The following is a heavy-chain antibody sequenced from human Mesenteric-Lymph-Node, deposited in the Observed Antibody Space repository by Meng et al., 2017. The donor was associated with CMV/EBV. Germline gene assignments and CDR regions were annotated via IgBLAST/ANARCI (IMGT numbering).Heavy chain of an antibody. CDR3: TRDYYYDTSGFYVRGAFGI. D-gene: IGHD3-22*01. V-gene: IGHV3-21*01. Sequence: GESLKISCAASAITFTSYSMHWVRQAPGKGLEWVASISTFSNYKYYADSVKGRFTISRDNAKNSLYLQMNSLRGEDTAVYYCTRDYYYDTSGFYVRGAFGIWGQGTVVTVSS. CDR2: ISTFSNYK. CDR1: AITFTSYS. J-gene: IGHJ3*02.